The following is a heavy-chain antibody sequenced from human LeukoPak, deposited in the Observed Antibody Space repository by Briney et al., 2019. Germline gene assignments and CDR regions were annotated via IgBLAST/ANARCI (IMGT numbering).Heavy chain of an antibody. Sequence: GASVKVSCKVSGYTFTSYAMNWVRQAPGQGLEWMGWINTNTGNPTYAQGFTGRFVFSLDTSVSTAYLQISSLKAEDTAVYYCARGSRVNYYYMDVWGKGTTVTVSS. D-gene: IGHD4-23*01. J-gene: IGHJ6*03. CDR2: INTNTGNP. CDR1: GYTFTSYA. CDR3: ARGSRVNYYYMDV. V-gene: IGHV7-4-1*02.